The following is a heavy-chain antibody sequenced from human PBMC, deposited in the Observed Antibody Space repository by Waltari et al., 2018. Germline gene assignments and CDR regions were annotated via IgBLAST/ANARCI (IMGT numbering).Heavy chain of an antibody. CDR2: IHYSGNT. J-gene: IGHJ4*02. CDR1: GGSISSTTYY. Sequence: QLQLQESGPRLVRPSETLFLTCTVSGGSISSTTYYWAWIRQTPGKGLEWIGYIHYSGNTDYNPSLRSRVTISVDTSKNQFSLNLRSVTAADTAVYYCARRVVTTGGVDYWGQGTLVTVSS. D-gene: IGHD2-21*02. V-gene: IGHV4-39*07. CDR3: ARRVVTTGGVDY.